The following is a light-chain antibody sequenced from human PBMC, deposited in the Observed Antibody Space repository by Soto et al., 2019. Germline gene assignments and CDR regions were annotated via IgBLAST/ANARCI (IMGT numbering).Light chain of an antibody. CDR2: SNT. CDR1: NSNIGSNT. V-gene: IGLV1-44*01. Sequence: QPVLAQPPSASGTPGQRVTISCSGGNSNIGSNTVNWYQLLPGTAPKLLIYSNTQRPSGVPDRFSGSKSGTSASLAISGLQSEDEADYYCAAWDDSLNGPVFGGGTKLTVL. CDR3: AAWDDSLNGPV. J-gene: IGLJ2*01.